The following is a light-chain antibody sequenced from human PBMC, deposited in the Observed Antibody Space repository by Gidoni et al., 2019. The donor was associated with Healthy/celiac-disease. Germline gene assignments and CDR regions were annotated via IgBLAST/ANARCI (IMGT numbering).Light chain of an antibody. CDR1: SPNIGSNT. CDR3: AAWDDSLNGWV. Sequence: QSVLTQPPSASGTPGQGVTISCSGSSPNIGSNTVNWYQPLPGTAPKLLIYSNNQRPPGVPDRFSGSKSGTSASLAISGLQSEDEADYYCAAWDDSLNGWVFGGGTKLTVL. J-gene: IGLJ3*02. V-gene: IGLV1-44*01. CDR2: SNN.